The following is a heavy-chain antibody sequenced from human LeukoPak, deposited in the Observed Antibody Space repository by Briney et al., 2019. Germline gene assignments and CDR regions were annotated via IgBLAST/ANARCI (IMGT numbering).Heavy chain of an antibody. CDR3: AKDVSDGDYPGDY. D-gene: IGHD4-17*01. CDR1: GFTFSSYG. V-gene: IGHV3-30*02. CDR2: IRYDGSNK. J-gene: IGHJ4*02. Sequence: GGSLRLSCAASGFTFSSYGMHWVRQAPGKGLEWVAFIRYDGSNKYYADSVKGRFTISRDNSKNTLYLQMNSLRDEDTAVYYCAKDVSDGDYPGDYWGQGTLVTVSS.